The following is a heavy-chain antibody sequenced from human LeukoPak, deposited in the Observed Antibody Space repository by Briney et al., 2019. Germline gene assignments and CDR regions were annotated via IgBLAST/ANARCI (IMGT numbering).Heavy chain of an antibody. CDR1: GGPISCYY. V-gene: IGHV4-59*08. CDR3: ARHGPKAYSSGYYYPFDY. D-gene: IGHD3-22*01. J-gene: IGHJ4*02. CDR2: IYYSGSP. Sequence: SETLSLTCTVSGGPISCYYWSWLPQPRGKGLEWIGYIYYSGSPNYNPSLKSRVTISVDTSKNQFSLKLSSVTAADTAAYYCARHGPKAYSSGYYYPFDYWGQGTLVTVSS.